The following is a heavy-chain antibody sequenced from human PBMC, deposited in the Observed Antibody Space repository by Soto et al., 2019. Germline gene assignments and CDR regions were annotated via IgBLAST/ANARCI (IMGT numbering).Heavy chain of an antibody. D-gene: IGHD6-19*01. CDR3: ARRLGWYGIDY. CDR1: GVSIGSNYY. J-gene: IGHJ4*02. Sequence: QVLLQESGPGLVQPSGTLSLSCVVSGVSIGSNYYWGWVRQSPGKGLEWLGDMSHIGSVNYNPSLQRRVTISMDKSQNQFSLKLNSVTAADTAVYFCARRLGWYGIDYWGQGTLVIVFS. CDR2: MSHIGSV. V-gene: IGHV4-4*02.